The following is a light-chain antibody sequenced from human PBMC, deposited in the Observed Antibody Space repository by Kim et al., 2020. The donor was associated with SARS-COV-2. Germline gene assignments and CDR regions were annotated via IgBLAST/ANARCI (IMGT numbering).Light chain of an antibody. V-gene: IGLV1-44*01. J-gene: IGLJ3*02. CDR3: GVWDDTLSGHWV. CDR1: RSNIGSNA. CDR2: GNN. Sequence: VTISCSGTRSNIGSNAVSWYQQLPGTAPKLLIYGNNQRPSGVPDRFSGSKSGTSASLAISGLQSEDEADYYCGVWDDTLSGHWVFGGGTQLTVL.